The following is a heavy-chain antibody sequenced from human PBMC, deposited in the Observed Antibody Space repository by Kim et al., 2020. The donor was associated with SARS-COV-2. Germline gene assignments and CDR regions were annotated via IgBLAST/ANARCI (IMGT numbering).Heavy chain of an antibody. D-gene: IGHD3-10*01. Sequence: SETLSLTCTVSGGSISSSSYYWGWIRQPPGKGLEWIGSIYYSGSTYYNPSLKSRVTISVDTSKNQFSLKLSSVTAADTAVYYCARVLGSGRGGIDPWGQGTLVTVSS. J-gene: IGHJ5*02. V-gene: IGHV4-39*07. CDR1: GGSISSSSYY. CDR3: ARVLGSGRGGIDP. CDR2: IYYSGST.